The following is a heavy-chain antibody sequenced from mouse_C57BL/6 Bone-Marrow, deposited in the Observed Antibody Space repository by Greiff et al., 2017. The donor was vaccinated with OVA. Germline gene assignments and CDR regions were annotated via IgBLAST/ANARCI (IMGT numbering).Heavy chain of an antibody. CDR3: SGATVVATRYFDV. CDR2: ILPGSGST. J-gene: IGHJ1*03. Sequence: VQLQQSGAELMKPGASVKLSCKATGYTFTGYWIEWVKQRPGHGLEWIGEILPGSGSTNYNEKFKGKATVTADTSSNTAYMQLSSLTTDDSAIYDDSGATVVATRYFDVWGTGTTVTVSS. D-gene: IGHD1-1*01. CDR1: GYTFTGYW. V-gene: IGHV1-9*01.